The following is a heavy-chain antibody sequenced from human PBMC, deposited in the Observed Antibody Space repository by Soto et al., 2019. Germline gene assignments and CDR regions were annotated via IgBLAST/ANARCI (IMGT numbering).Heavy chain of an antibody. V-gene: IGHV4-31*03. Sequence: QVQLQESGPGLVKPSQTLSLTCTVSGGSISSGCYYWSWIRQHPGKGLEWIGYIYYSGSTYYNPSLKSRLTISVDTSKNQFSLKLSSVTAADTAVYYCARVRGNPLFYFDYWGQGTLVTVSS. D-gene: IGHD2-15*01. CDR1: GGSISSGCYY. CDR2: IYYSGST. CDR3: ARVRGNPLFYFDY. J-gene: IGHJ4*02.